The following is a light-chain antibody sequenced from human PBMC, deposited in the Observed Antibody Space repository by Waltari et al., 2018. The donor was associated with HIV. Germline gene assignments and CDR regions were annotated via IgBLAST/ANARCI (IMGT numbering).Light chain of an antibody. CDR1: SGSIASNY. Sequence: NFMLTQPHSVSESPGKTVTISCTRSSGSIASNYVQWYQQRPGSSPTTVIYEDNQRPSGVPARFSGSIDSSSNSASLTISGLKTEDEADDYCQSYDSSNVVFGGGTKLTVL. J-gene: IGLJ2*01. CDR2: EDN. CDR3: QSYDSSNVV. V-gene: IGLV6-57*01.